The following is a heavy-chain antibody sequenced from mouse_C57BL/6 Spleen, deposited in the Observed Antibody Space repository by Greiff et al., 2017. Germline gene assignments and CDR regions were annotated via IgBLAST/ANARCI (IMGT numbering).Heavy chain of an antibody. CDR3: ARCDYYGSSYVGYAMDY. D-gene: IGHD1-1*01. CDR1: GYAFSSSW. Sequence: VQLQQSGPELVKPGASVKISCKASGYAFSSSWMNWVKQRPGKGLEWIGRIYPGDGDTNYNGKFKGKATLTADKSSSTAYMQLSSLTSEDSAVYFCARCDYYGSSYVGYAMDYWGQGTSVTVSS. CDR2: IYPGDGDT. J-gene: IGHJ4*01. V-gene: IGHV1-82*01.